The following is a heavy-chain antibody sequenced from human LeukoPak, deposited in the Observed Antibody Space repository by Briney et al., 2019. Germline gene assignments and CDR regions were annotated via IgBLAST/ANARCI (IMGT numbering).Heavy chain of an antibody. D-gene: IGHD3-10*01. CDR3: AEVSGGYYFDY. CDR1: GFTFSTYW. V-gene: IGHV3-7*03. CDR2: IKQDGSEK. Sequence: GGSLRLSCAASGFTFSTYWMSWVRQAPGKGLEWVANIKQDGSEKFYVDSVKGRFTISRDNAKYSLYLQMNSLRAEDTAVYYCAEVSGGYYFDYWGQGTLVTVSS. J-gene: IGHJ4*02.